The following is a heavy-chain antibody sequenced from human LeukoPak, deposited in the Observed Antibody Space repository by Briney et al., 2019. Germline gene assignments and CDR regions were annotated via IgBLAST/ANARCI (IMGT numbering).Heavy chain of an antibody. CDR1: GYTFSSYA. Sequence: GGSLRLSCAASGYTFSSYAMSWVRQAPGKGLEWVSAISRSSRTIYYADSVKDRFTISRDNAKNSLFLQMNSLRDEDTAVYYCARDLYYGSSGYFVPFGYWGQGTLVTVSS. CDR2: ISRSSRTI. J-gene: IGHJ4*02. CDR3: ARDLYYGSSGYFVPFGY. V-gene: IGHV3-48*02. D-gene: IGHD3-22*01.